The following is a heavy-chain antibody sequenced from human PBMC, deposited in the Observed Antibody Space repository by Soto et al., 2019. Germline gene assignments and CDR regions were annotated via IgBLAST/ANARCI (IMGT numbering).Heavy chain of an antibody. CDR3: ASAAVTGTAGLDF. V-gene: IGHV1-2*02. CDR1: GYTFSGFY. CDR2: INPNSGGT. J-gene: IGHJ4*02. D-gene: IGHD6-19*01. Sequence: ASVKVSCKASGYTFSGFYMHWVRQAPGQGLEWMGWINPNSGGTKSAEKFQGRVAMTRDTSISTAYMELSRLTSDDTAVYYCASAAVTGTAGLDFWGQGTQVTVSS.